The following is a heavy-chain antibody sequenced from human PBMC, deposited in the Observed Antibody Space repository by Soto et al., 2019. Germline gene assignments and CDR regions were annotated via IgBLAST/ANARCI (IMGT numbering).Heavy chain of an antibody. V-gene: IGHV1-2*02. Sequence: QVQLVQSGAEVQKPGASVKVSGKASTGNYRHWVRPAPGQGVAWMGWINTHSGGTHYAAQFQGRVTMTWDTSISTVYMELNSLTSDDTAVYYFAREKATAGNDCFAYWGQGTRVTVSS. CDR2: INTHSGGT. CDR3: AREKATAGNDCFAY. CDR1: TGNY. J-gene: IGHJ4*02. D-gene: IGHD6-13*01.